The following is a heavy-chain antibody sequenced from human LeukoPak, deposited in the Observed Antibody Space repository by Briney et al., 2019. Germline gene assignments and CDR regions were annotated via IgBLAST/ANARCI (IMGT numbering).Heavy chain of an antibody. J-gene: IGHJ4*02. V-gene: IGHV4-39*07. CDR3: ARDLYTIFGVVKLGY. CDR1: GGSISSSSYY. Sequence: SETLSLTCTVSGGSISSSSYYWGWIRQPPGKGLEWIGSIYYSGSTYYNPSLKSRVTISVDTSKNQFSLKLSSVTAADTAVYYCARDLYTIFGVVKLGYWGQGTLVTVSS. CDR2: IYYSGST. D-gene: IGHD3-3*01.